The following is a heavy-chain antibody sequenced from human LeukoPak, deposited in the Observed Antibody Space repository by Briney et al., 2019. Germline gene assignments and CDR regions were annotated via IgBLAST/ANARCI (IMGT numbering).Heavy chain of an antibody. J-gene: IGHJ4*01. D-gene: IGHD5-12*01. CDR3: ARGFYGGYDLWGYFDY. V-gene: IGHV1-2*02. CDR2: INPNSGGT. Sequence: GASVTVSCKASGYTFTGYYMHWVRQAPGQGREWMGWINPNSGGTNYAQKFQGRVTMTRDTSISTAYMELSRLRSDDTAVYYCARGFYGGYDLWGYFDYWGHGTLVTVSS. CDR1: GYTFTGYY.